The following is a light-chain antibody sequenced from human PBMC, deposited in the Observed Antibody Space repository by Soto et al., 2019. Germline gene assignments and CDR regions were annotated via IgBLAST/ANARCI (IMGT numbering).Light chain of an antibody. CDR1: RGVAAY. Sequence: EIVWNQPPAPLPLPPGNRAPSSSGASRGVAAYLAWYQQNPGQAPRLLIYDAPTRPTGIPARFSGSGSGTDFTLTITSLEPEDFAVYYCQQRSNWPSTFGGGTKVEI. J-gene: IGKJ4*01. V-gene: IGKV3-11*01. CDR2: DAP. CDR3: QQRSNWPST.